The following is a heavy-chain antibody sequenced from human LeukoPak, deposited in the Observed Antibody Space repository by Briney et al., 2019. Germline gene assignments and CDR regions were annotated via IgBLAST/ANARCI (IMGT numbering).Heavy chain of an antibody. Sequence: GGSLRLSCAASGFTFSSYAMSWVRQAPGKGLEWVSVIYSGGSTYYADSVKGRFTISRDNSKNTLYLQMNSLRAEDTAVYYCARVGSGYSSSWKLIFDYWGQGTLVTVSS. CDR1: GFTFSSYA. V-gene: IGHV3-53*01. CDR2: IYSGGST. J-gene: IGHJ4*02. D-gene: IGHD6-13*01. CDR3: ARVGSGYSSSWKLIFDY.